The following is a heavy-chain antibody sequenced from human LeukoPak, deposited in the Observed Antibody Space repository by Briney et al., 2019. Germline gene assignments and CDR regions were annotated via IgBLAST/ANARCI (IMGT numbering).Heavy chain of an antibody. D-gene: IGHD3-22*01. CDR1: GFTFSSFG. V-gene: IGHV3-30*18. CDR3: AKLSYDSSAYHEDY. CDR2: ISSVGTSD. Sequence: GGSLRLSCVASGFTFSSFGMHWVRQAPGKGLEWVALISSVGTSDCYADSLKGRFTISRDNSKNTLCLQMNSLRPVDTAMYYCAKLSYDSSAYHEDYWGRGTLVTVSS. J-gene: IGHJ4*02.